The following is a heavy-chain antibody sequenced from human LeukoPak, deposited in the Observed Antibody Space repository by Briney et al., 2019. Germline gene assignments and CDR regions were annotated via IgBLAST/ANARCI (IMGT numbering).Heavy chain of an antibody. CDR1: GGSISSGGYY. V-gene: IGHV4-30-2*01. Sequence: SETLSLTCTVSGGSISSGGYYWSWIRQPPGKGLEWIGYIYHSGSTYYNPSLKSRVTISVDRSKNQFSLKLSSVTAADTAVYYCARVGIMGATSDSFDYWGQGTLVTVSS. CDR2: IYHSGST. J-gene: IGHJ4*02. CDR3: ARVGIMGATSDSFDY. D-gene: IGHD1-26*01.